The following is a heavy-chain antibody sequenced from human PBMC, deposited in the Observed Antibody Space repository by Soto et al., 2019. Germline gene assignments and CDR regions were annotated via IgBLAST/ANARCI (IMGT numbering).Heavy chain of an antibody. CDR2: INPNSGGT. V-gene: IGHV1-2*04. CDR3: ARGPYSSGWYGNNWFDP. D-gene: IGHD6-19*01. J-gene: IGHJ5*02. Sequence: ASVKVSCKASGYTFTGYYMHWVRQAPGQGLEWMGWINPNSGGTNYAQKFQGWVTMTRDTSISTAYMELSRLRSDDTAVYYCARGPYSSGWYGNNWFDPWGQGTLVTVSS. CDR1: GYTFTGYY.